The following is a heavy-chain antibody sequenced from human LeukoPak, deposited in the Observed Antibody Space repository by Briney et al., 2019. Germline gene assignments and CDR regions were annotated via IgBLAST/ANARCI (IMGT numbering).Heavy chain of an antibody. Sequence: SETLSLTCTVSGGSISSYHWSWIRQLAGKGLEWIGRIYTSGSTNYNPSLKSRVTMSVDTSKNQFSLKLSSVTAADTAVYYCARVTAYSSGWSPFDYWGQGTLVTVSS. CDR2: IYTSGST. CDR1: GGSISSYH. V-gene: IGHV4-4*07. J-gene: IGHJ4*02. D-gene: IGHD6-19*01. CDR3: ARVTAYSSGWSPFDY.